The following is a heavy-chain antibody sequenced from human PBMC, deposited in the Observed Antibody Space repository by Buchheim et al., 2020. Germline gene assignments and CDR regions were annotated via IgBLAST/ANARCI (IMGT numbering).Heavy chain of an antibody. CDR1: GYTFTSYY. J-gene: IGHJ6*02. D-gene: IGHD1-1*01. CDR3: ARETGTTHDLYYYYGMDV. CDR2: INPSGGST. Sequence: QVQLVQSGAEVKKPGASVKVSCKASGYTFTSYYMHWVRQAPGQGLEWMGIINPSGGSTSYAQKFQGRVTMTRDTSTSTDYMELSSLRSEDTAVYYCARETGTTHDLYYYYGMDVWGQGTT. V-gene: IGHV1-46*03.